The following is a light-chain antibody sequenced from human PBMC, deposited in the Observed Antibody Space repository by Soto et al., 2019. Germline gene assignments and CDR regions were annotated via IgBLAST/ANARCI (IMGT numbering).Light chain of an antibody. V-gene: IGLV1-40*01. J-gene: IGLJ2*01. CDR2: GNT. Sequence: QSVLTQPPSVSGAPGQRVTMSCTGSSSNIGAGYDVHWYQQLPGRAPKLLIYGNTNRPSGVPDRFSGSKSGTSASLAITGLQAEDEADYYCLSFDGSLSVVFGGGTKVTVL. CDR3: LSFDGSLSVV. CDR1: SSNIGAGYD.